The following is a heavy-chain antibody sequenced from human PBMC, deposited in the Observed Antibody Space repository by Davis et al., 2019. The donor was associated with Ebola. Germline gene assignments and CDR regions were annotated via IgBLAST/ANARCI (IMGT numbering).Heavy chain of an antibody. CDR3: AKVAWGSSFY. D-gene: IGHD3-16*01. CDR2: ISYDGSNK. J-gene: IGHJ4*02. CDR1: GFTFSSYG. V-gene: IGHV3-30*18. Sequence: PGGSLRLSCAASGFTFSSYGMHWARQAPGKGLEWVAVISYDGSNKYYADSVKGRFTISRDNSKNTLYLQMNSLRAEDTAMYYCAKVAWGSSFYWGQGTLVTVSS.